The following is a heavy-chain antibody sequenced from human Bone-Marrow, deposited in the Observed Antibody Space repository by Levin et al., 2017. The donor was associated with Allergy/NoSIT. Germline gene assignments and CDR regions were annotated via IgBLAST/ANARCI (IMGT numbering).Heavy chain of an antibody. CDR2: ISPATSTI. D-gene: IGHD4-17*01. J-gene: IGHJ4*02. CDR1: GFTLSDYY. V-gene: IGHV3-11*01. Sequence: PGESLKISCAASGFTLSDYYMSWVRQAPGKGLEWVSYISPATSTIVYADSVKGRFTISRDNAKNSLFLHISSLRAEDTAVYYCATYFRDYYYFGSWGQGALLTVSS. CDR3: ATYFRDYYYFGS.